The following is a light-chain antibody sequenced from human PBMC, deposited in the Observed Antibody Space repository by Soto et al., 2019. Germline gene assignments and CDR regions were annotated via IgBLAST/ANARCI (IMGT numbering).Light chain of an antibody. J-gene: IGKJ1*01. CDR3: QQYDSYSWT. CDR2: DAS. Sequence: DIQMTQSPTTLSASVGDSITITCRASQIISNWLAWYQQKPGKGPKLLISDASSLESGVPSRFSGSGAGTEFTLTISGLQPDDFATYYCQQYDSYSWTFAQGTKVDIK. CDR1: QIISNW. V-gene: IGKV1-5*01.